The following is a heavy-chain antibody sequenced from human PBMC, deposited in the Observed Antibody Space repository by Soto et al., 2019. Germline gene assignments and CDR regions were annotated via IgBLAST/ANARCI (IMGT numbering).Heavy chain of an antibody. V-gene: IGHV4-4*07. Sequence: ETLSLTCTVSGASISGFYWSWIRKSAGKGLEWIGRIYATGTTDYNPSLKSRVMMSVDTSKKQFSLKLRSVTAADTAVYFWVRDGTKTLRDWFAPWGKGIWFTVPS. CDR1: GASISGFY. D-gene: IGHD1-1*01. CDR3: VRDGTKTLRDWFAP. CDR2: IYATGTT. J-gene: IGHJ5*02.